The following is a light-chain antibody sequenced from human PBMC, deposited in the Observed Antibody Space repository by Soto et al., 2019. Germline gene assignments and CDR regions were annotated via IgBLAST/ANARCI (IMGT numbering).Light chain of an antibody. Sequence: SALTQPASVSGSPGQSITLSCTGTSSDVGSYNLVSWYQQHPGKAPKLMIYEGSKRPSGVSNRFSGSKSGNTASLTISGLQAEDEADYYCCSYAGSSTVVVFGGGTKVTVL. CDR3: CSYAGSSTVVV. V-gene: IGLV2-23*03. CDR2: EGS. CDR1: SSDVGSYNL. J-gene: IGLJ2*01.